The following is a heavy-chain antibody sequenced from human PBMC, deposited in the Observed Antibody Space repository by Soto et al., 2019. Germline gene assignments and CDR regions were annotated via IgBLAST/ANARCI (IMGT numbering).Heavy chain of an antibody. CDR3: AGRTYYDILTGYYPPNAFDI. Sequence: SETLSLTCTVSGGSISSGDYYWSWIRQPPGKGLEWIGYIYYSGSTYYNPSLKSRVTISGDTSKNQFSLKLSSVTAADTAVYYWAGRTYYDILTGYYPPNAFDIWGQGTMVTGSS. CDR1: GGSISSGDYY. CDR2: IYYSGST. D-gene: IGHD3-9*01. J-gene: IGHJ3*02. V-gene: IGHV4-30-4*01.